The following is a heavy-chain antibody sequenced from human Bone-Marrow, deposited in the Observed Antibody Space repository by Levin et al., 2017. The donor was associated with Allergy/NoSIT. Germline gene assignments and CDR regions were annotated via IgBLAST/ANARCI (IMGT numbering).Heavy chain of an antibody. V-gene: IGHV3-74*01. Sequence: GGSLRLSCAASGFTFSSYWMHWVRQAPGKGLVWVSRINSDGSSTSYADSVKGRFTISRDNAKNTLYLQMNSLRAEDTAVYYCARERDSSGWYDGFDYWGQGTLVTVSS. J-gene: IGHJ4*02. D-gene: IGHD6-19*01. CDR1: GFTFSSYW. CDR3: ARERDSSGWYDGFDY. CDR2: INSDGSST.